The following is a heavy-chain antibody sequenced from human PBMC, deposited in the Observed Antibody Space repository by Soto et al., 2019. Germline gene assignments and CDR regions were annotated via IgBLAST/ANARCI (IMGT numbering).Heavy chain of an antibody. V-gene: IGHV4-4*02. Sequence: QVQLQESGPGLVKPSGTLSLTCAVSGGSFTSNNWWTWVRQPPGQGLEWIGEIYRTGSTNYNPSLKSRVTLSLDKSENQFSLKVPSLTAADTAVYYCASRDPGTSVDYWGQGTLVTVS. CDR2: IYRTGST. CDR3: ASRDPGTSVDY. D-gene: IGHD1-7*01. CDR1: GGSFTSNNW. J-gene: IGHJ4*02.